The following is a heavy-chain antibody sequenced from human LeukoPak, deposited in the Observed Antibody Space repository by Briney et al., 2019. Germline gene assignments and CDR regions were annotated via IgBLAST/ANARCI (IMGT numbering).Heavy chain of an antibody. Sequence: SETLSLTCNVSGGSISSGRYYWSWIRQPAGKGLEWIGRIYTSGSTNYNPSLKSRVTMSVDTSKNQFSLKLSSVTAADTAVYYCARDQYYYDSGSYYYFDYWGQGTLVTVSS. D-gene: IGHD3-10*01. V-gene: IGHV4-61*02. CDR3: ARDQYYYDSGSYYYFDY. CDR1: GGSISSGRYY. CDR2: IYTSGST. J-gene: IGHJ4*02.